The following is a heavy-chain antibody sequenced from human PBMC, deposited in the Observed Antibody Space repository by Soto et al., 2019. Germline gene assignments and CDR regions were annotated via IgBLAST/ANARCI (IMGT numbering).Heavy chain of an antibody. J-gene: IGHJ4*02. CDR1: GVSISSYY. Sequence: ETLSLTCTVSGVSISSYYMSWLRQAPGKRLEWISVLYSDGAAYYADSVQGRFTVSRDNSKNTLYLEMNSLKAEDTAIYYCARDWVEYGYSDYWGQGTQVTSPQ. CDR3: ARDWVEYGYSDY. D-gene: IGHD5-18*01. V-gene: IGHV3-66*01. CDR2: LYSDGAA.